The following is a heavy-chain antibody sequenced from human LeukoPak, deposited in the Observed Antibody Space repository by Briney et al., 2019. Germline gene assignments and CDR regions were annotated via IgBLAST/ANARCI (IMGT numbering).Heavy chain of an antibody. CDR2: INHSGST. CDR1: GGSFSGYY. V-gene: IGHV4-34*01. D-gene: IGHD4-11*01. J-gene: IGHJ4*02. Sequence: SETLSLTCAVYGGSFSGYYWSWIRQPPGKGLEWIGEINHSGSTNYNPSLKSRVTISVDTSKNQFSLNLSSVTAADTAVYYCASTRGGDSNYVSDYWDQGTLVTVSS. CDR3: ASTRGGDSNYVSDY.